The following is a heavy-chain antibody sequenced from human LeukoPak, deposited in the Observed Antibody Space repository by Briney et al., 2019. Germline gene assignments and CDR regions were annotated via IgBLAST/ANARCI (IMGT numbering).Heavy chain of an antibody. D-gene: IGHD6-19*01. CDR1: GGSFSGYY. Sequence: PSETLSLTCAVYGGSFSGYYWSWIRQPPGKGLEWIGEINHSGSTNYNPSLKSRVTISVDTSKNQFSLKLCSVTAADTAVYYCARDGSSGWFPFDYWGQGTLVTVSS. CDR3: ARDGSSGWFPFDY. V-gene: IGHV4-34*01. CDR2: INHSGST. J-gene: IGHJ4*02.